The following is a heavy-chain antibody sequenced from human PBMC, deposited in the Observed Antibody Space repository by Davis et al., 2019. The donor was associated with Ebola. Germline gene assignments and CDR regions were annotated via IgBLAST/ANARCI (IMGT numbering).Heavy chain of an antibody. CDR1: GYSFNSYW. V-gene: IGHV5-51*01. Sequence: GESLKISCRGSGYSFNSYWIAWVRQMPGKGLECMGIIYPGDSETRYSPSFQGQVTISADKSINTAYLQWSSLKASDTAMYYCARLSGSYYTGGVDYWGQGTLVTVSS. D-gene: IGHD1-26*01. J-gene: IGHJ4*02. CDR3: ARLSGSYYTGGVDY. CDR2: IYPGDSET.